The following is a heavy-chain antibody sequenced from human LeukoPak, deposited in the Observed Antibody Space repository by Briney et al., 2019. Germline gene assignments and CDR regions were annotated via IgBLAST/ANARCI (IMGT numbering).Heavy chain of an antibody. Sequence: GESLKISCKGSGYSFTSYWIGWVRQMPGKGLEWMGIIYPGDSDTRYSPSFQGQVTISADKSISTAYLQWSSLKASDTAVYYCARHEMATIPFADYWGQGTLVTVSS. CDR3: ARHEMATIPFADY. V-gene: IGHV5-51*01. D-gene: IGHD5-24*01. CDR1: GYSFTSYW. J-gene: IGHJ4*02. CDR2: IYPGDSDT.